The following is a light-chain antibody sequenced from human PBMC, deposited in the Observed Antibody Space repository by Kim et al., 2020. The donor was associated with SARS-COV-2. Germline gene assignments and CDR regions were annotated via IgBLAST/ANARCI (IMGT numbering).Light chain of an antibody. CDR1: ESISSW. J-gene: IGKJ2*01. V-gene: IGKV1-5*01. Sequence: SGSVGDRVTITCRASESISSWLAWYQQIPGRAPKLLIYDASSLQSGVPSRISGSGSETDFTLTISSLQPDDFATYFCQQYNNYPFTFGQGTKLEI. CDR2: DAS. CDR3: QQYNNYPFT.